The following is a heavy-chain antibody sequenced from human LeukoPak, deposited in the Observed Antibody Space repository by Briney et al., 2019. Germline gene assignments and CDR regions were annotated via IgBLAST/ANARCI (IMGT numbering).Heavy chain of an antibody. J-gene: IGHJ4*02. CDR2: INHSGST. V-gene: IGHV4-34*01. D-gene: IGHD3-22*01. Sequence: SETLSLTCAVYGGSFSGYYWSWIRQPPGKWLEWIGEINHSGSTNYNPSLKSRVTISVDTSKNQFSLKLSSVTAADTAVYYCARRFESSGYYLNDYWGQGTLVTVSS. CDR1: GGSFSGYY. CDR3: ARRFESSGYYLNDY.